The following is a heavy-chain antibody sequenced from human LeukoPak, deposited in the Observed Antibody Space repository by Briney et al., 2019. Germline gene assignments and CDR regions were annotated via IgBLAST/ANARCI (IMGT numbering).Heavy chain of an antibody. Sequence: PGGSLRLSCAASGFTFSSYSMNWVRQAPGKGLEWVSSISSSSSNIYYADSVKGRFTISRDNSKNTLYLQMNSLRAEDTAVYYCAKDAELRGPYYFDYWGQGTLVTVSS. V-gene: IGHV3-21*01. CDR3: AKDAELRGPYYFDY. D-gene: IGHD1-26*01. J-gene: IGHJ4*02. CDR1: GFTFSSYS. CDR2: ISSSSSNI.